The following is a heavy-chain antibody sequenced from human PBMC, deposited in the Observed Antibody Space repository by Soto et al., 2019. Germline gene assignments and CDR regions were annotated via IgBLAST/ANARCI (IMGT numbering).Heavy chain of an antibody. Sequence: ASVKVSCKASGYTFTSYAMHWVRQAPGQRLERMGWINAGNGNTKYSQKFQGRVTITRDTSASTAYMELSSLRSEDTAVYYCASFIRGTAMTTDAFDIWGQGTMVTVSS. CDR3: ASFIRGTAMTTDAFDI. CDR1: GYTFTSYA. CDR2: INAGNGNT. J-gene: IGHJ3*02. D-gene: IGHD5-18*01. V-gene: IGHV1-3*01.